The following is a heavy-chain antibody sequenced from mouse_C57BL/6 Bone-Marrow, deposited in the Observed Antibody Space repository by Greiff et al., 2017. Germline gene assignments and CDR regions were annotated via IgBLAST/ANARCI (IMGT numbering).Heavy chain of an antibody. CDR1: GYTFTSYG. Sequence: QVQLQQSGAELARPGASVKLSCKASGYTFTSYGISWVKQRTGQGLEWIGEIYPRSGNTYYNEKFKGKATLTADKSSSTAYMELRSLTSEDSAVYFCARGDDYDGGGAMDYWGQGTSVTVSS. V-gene: IGHV1-81*01. CDR3: ARGDDYDGGGAMDY. J-gene: IGHJ4*01. CDR2: IYPRSGNT. D-gene: IGHD2-4*01.